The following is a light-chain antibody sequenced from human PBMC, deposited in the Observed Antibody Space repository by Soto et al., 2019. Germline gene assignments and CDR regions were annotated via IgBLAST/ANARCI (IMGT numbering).Light chain of an antibody. CDR3: QQYGSSPLK. V-gene: IGKV3-20*01. J-gene: IGKJ1*01. CDR2: GAS. CDR1: QSVSSSY. Sequence: EIVLTQSPGTLSLSPGERATLSCRASQSVSSSYLAWYQQKPGQAPRLLIYGASSRATGIPDRFSGSGSGTDFTLTISRLEPEDFAVYYCQQYGSSPLKFSQGTKVEIK.